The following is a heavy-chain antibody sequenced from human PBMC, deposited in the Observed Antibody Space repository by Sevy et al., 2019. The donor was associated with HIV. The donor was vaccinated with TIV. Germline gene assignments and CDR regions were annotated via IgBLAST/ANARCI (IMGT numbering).Heavy chain of an antibody. V-gene: IGHV1-18*01. CDR3: ARDTREKSFDY. Sequence: ASVKVSCKAFGYTFTSYTISWVRQAPGQGLEWMGWINTYNGNTNRAHKVQGRVTLTTDTTGTAYLELRGLRYDGTAVYYCARDTREKSFDYWGQGTVVTVSS. CDR1: GYTFTSYT. J-gene: IGHJ4*02. CDR2: INTYNGNT.